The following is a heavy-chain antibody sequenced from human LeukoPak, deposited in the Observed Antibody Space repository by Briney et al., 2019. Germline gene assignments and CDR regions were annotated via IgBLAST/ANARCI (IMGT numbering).Heavy chain of an antibody. Sequence: PSETLSLTCSVSGGSISSSSNYWGWIRQPPGKGLDWIGTIYYSGSTYYNPSLKSRVTISVDTSKNQFFLNLNSVTAADTAVYYCARGDLVLRYFDWLFRPPSFAFDIWGQGTMVTVSS. V-gene: IGHV4-39*07. J-gene: IGHJ3*02. CDR3: ARGDLVLRYFDWLFRPPSFAFDI. D-gene: IGHD3-9*01. CDR2: IYYSGST. CDR1: GGSISSSSNY.